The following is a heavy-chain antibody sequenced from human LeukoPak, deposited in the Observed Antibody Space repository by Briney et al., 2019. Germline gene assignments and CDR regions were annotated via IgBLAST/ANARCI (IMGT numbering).Heavy chain of an antibody. CDR2: IKSKTDGGTT. D-gene: IGHD5-12*01. CDR1: GFTFSNAW. J-gene: IGHJ4*02. V-gene: IGHV3-15*01. CDR3: THSTRLIRGYSGYDYGYY. Sequence: GGSLRLSCAASGFTFSNAWMSWVRQAPGKGREGVGRIKSKTDGGTTDYAAPVKGRFTISRDDSKNTLYLQMNSLKTEDTAVYYCTHSTRLIRGYSGYDYGYYWGQGTLVTVSS.